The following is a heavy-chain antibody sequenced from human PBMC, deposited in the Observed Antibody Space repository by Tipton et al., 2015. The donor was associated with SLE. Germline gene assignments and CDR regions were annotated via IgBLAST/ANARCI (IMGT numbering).Heavy chain of an antibody. CDR3: ARLWTDWTFDY. Sequence: TLSLTCIVSGCSISNSDYYWGWIRQPPGKGLEWIGNIYYSGSTYYNPSLKSRVAISVDTSRNQFSLKLSSVTAADTAVYYCARLWTDWTFDYWGQGTLVTVSS. J-gene: IGHJ4*02. D-gene: IGHD3/OR15-3a*01. V-gene: IGHV4-39*01. CDR2: IYYSGST. CDR1: GCSISNSDYY.